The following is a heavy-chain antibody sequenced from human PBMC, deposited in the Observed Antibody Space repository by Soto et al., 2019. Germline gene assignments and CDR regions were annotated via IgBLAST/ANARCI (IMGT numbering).Heavy chain of an antibody. D-gene: IGHD3-22*01. V-gene: IGHV3-30*18. Sequence: GGSLSLSCAASGFTFSDYGMHWVRQAPGKGPEWLAVISYDGTTQNYPDPVKGRFTISRDNFKHTLQLQTTSMRGEDTAVYYCAKSEDESSPYVGYFDYWGQGTLVTVS. CDR2: ISYDGTTQ. J-gene: IGHJ4*02. CDR1: GFTFSDYG. CDR3: AKSEDESSPYVGYFDY.